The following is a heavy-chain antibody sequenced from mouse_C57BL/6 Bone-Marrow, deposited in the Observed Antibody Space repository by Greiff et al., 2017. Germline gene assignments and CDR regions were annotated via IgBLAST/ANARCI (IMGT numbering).Heavy chain of an antibody. Sequence: QVQLQQPGAELVRPGTSVKLSCKATGYTFTGYWIEWVKQRPGHGLEWIGEILPGSGSTNSNEKFKGKAPFTADTSSNTANMQLSSLTTDDSAIYYCARDGYYIWFAYWGQGTLVTVSA. D-gene: IGHD2-3*01. V-gene: IGHV1-9*01. J-gene: IGHJ3*01. CDR2: ILPGSGST. CDR1: GYTFTGYW. CDR3: ARDGYYIWFAY.